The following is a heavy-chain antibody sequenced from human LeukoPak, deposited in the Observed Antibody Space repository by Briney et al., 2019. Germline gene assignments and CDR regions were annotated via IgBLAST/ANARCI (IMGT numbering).Heavy chain of an antibody. CDR3: AKVLAHEYSHGPFDY. D-gene: IGHD5-18*01. CDR2: ISYDGSNK. CDR1: GFTFSSYG. J-gene: IGHJ4*02. Sequence: GRSLRLSCAASGFTFSSYGMHWVRQAPGKGLEWVAVISYDGSNKYYADSVKGRFTISRDNSKNTLYLQMNSLRAEDTAVYYCAKVLAHEYSHGPFDYWGQGTLVTVSS. V-gene: IGHV3-30*18.